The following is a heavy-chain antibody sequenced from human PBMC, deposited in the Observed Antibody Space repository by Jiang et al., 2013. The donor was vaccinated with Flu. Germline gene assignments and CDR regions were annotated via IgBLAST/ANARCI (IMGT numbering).Heavy chain of an antibody. CDR1: GYTFTSYD. D-gene: IGHD3-16*02. V-gene: IGHV1-8*01. J-gene: IGHJ3*02. Sequence: SGAEVKKPGASVKVSCKASGYTFTSYDINWVRQATGQGLEWMGWMNPNSGNTGYAQKFQGRVTMTRNTSISTAYMELSSLRSEDTAVYYCARWGHTFGGVIVIPNAFDIWGQGTMVTVSS. CDR2: MNPNSGNT. CDR3: ARWGHTFGGVIVIPNAFDI.